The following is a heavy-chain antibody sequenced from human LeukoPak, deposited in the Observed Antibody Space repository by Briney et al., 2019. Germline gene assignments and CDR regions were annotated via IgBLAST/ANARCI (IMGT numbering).Heavy chain of an antibody. V-gene: IGHV1-2*02. CDR1: GYKFTGYY. Sequence: GASVKVSCRASGYKFTGYYLHWVRQAPGQGLEWMGWINPNSGGTNYAQKFQGRVTMTRDTSISTAYMELSRLRSDDTAVYYCARVDSGWAAYYFDYWGQGTLVTVSS. J-gene: IGHJ4*02. D-gene: IGHD5-12*01. CDR2: INPNSGGT. CDR3: ARVDSGWAAYYFDY.